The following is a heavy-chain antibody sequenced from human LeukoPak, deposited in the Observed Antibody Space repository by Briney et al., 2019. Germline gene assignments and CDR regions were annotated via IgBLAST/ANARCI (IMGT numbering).Heavy chain of an antibody. Sequence: GGSLRLSCAASGLTLSGYWMHWVRQVPGKGLMWVTGISSDERDTRYADSVKGRFTISRDNAKNTLYLQMNSLRDEDTAIYYCGRDVEGPRAFDYWGQGTLVTVS. D-gene: IGHD2-21*01. CDR3: GRDVEGPRAFDY. J-gene: IGHJ4*02. CDR1: GLTLSGYW. V-gene: IGHV3-74*01. CDR2: ISSDERDT.